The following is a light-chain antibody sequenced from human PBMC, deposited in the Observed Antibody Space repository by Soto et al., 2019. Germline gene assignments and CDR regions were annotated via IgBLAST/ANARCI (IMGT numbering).Light chain of an antibody. CDR3: QQFNTSPWT. Sequence: DIQMTQSPSTLSASEGDRVTISCRASQSVSIWLAWYQQKPGRAPKLLIYKSSILESGVPSRFSGSGSGTEFTLTISSLQPDDFATYYCQQFNTSPWTFGQGTKVDIK. V-gene: IGKV1-5*03. J-gene: IGKJ1*01. CDR2: KSS. CDR1: QSVSIW.